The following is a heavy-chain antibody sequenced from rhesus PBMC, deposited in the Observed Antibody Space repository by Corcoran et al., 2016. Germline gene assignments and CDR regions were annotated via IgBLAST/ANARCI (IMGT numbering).Heavy chain of an antibody. J-gene: IGHJ4*01. CDR1: GGSISSSY. Sequence: QLQLQESGPGLVKPSETLSVTCAVSGGSISSSYWSWIRPAPGKGLEWIVYIYGNSASTNYNPSLKNRVTISKDTSKNQVSLKLSSVTAADTAVYYCAREAYDSGADYWGQGVLVTVSS. CDR2: IYGNSAST. D-gene: IGHD3-28*01. CDR3: AREAYDSGADY. V-gene: IGHV4-169*02.